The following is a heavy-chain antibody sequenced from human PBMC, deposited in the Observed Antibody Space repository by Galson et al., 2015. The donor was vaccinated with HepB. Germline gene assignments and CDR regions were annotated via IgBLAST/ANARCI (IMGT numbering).Heavy chain of an antibody. CDR1: GFTFSSYA. CDR2: LSGGNSE. J-gene: IGHJ4*02. V-gene: IGHV3-23*01. CDR3: ANTPPSEFDY. Sequence: SLRLSCAASGFTFSSYAMSWLRQTPGKGLEWVSALSGGNSEYYTDSVKGRFTISRDNSKNTLYLQMNSLRAEDTAVYYCANTPPSEFDYWGQGTLVTVSS.